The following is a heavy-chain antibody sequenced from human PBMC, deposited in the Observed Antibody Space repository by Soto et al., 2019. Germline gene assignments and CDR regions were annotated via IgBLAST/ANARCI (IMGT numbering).Heavy chain of an antibody. CDR3: AGEARSGWYLNS. J-gene: IGHJ5*02. Sequence: EVQLVESGGGSVQPGGSMRLSCATSGFTFISYSMNWVRQAPGKGLERFSYITSSSSIINYPVSVKGRFTVSRDNAKNSLYLQMNSPRDEDTAVYYCAGEARSGWYLNSWGQEALVTVS. CDR2: ITSSSSII. CDR1: GFTFISYS. D-gene: IGHD6-19*01. V-gene: IGHV3-48*02.